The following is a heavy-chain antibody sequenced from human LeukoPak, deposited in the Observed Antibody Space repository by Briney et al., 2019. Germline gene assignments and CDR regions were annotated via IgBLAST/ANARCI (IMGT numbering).Heavy chain of an antibody. J-gene: IGHJ6*03. CDR3: ARHATPTYNYYYYMDV. V-gene: IGHV4-39*01. CDR1: GGSISSSGYY. CDR2: IYYSGNT. Sequence: SETLSLTCTVSGGSISSSGYYWGWIRRPPGKGLEWIGTIYYSGNTYYNPSLKSRVIISVDTSESQFSLKLGSVTAADTAVYYCARHATPTYNYYYYMDVWGKGTTVTVSS.